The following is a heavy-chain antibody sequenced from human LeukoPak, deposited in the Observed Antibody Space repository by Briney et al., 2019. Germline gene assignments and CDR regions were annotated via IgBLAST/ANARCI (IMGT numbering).Heavy chain of an antibody. D-gene: IGHD6-13*01. CDR3: AGDLKLVGGYMDV. CDR1: GGSISSGGYY. CDR2: IYYSGST. V-gene: IGHV4-31*03. Sequence: SQTLSLTCTVSGGSISSGGYYWSWIRQHPGMGLEWIGYIYYSGSTYYNPSLQSRVTISVDKSQNQFSLKLSSVTAADTAVYYCAGDLKLVGGYMDVWGKGTTVTVSS. J-gene: IGHJ6*03.